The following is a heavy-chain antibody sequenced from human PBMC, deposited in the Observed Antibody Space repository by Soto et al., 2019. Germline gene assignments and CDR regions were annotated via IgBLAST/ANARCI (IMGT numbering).Heavy chain of an antibody. CDR1: GYTFTDYW. CDR3: ARQGAVAGTDAFDI. CDR2: IYPGDSDT. D-gene: IGHD6-19*01. J-gene: IGHJ3*02. V-gene: IGHV5-51*01. Sequence: PRESLKISCKGSGYTFTDYWIGWVRQLPGKGLEWMGIIYPGDSDTRYSPSFQGQVTISADKSISTAYLQWSSLKASDTTMYYCARQGAVAGTDAFDIWGQGTMVTVSS.